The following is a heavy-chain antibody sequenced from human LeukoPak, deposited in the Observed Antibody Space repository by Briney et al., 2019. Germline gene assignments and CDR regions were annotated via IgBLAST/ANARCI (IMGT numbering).Heavy chain of an antibody. CDR3: ARAMRSGYDY. CDR2: ISSRSDSI. CDR1: GFTFSSYG. V-gene: IGHV3-48*02. J-gene: IGHJ4*02. Sequence: GGSLRLSCAPSGFTFSSYGMNWVRQAPRKRLEWVSYISSRSDSIYYADSVKGRFTISRDNAETSLYLQMNSLRDEDTAVYYCARAMRSGYDYWGQGTLVTVSS. D-gene: IGHD5-12*01.